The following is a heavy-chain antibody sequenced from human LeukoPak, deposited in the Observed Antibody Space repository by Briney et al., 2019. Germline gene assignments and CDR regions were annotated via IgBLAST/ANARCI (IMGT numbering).Heavy chain of an antibody. Sequence: GGSLRLSCAASGFTFSSYWMSWVRQAPGKGLDWVANIKQDGSEKYYVDSVKGRFTISRDNAKNSLYLQMNSLRAEDTAVYYCARESLRYYNSSGYLDYWGQGTLVTVSS. D-gene: IGHD3-22*01. CDR3: ARESLRYYNSSGYLDY. V-gene: IGHV3-7*01. CDR1: GFTFSSYW. CDR2: IKQDGSEK. J-gene: IGHJ4*02.